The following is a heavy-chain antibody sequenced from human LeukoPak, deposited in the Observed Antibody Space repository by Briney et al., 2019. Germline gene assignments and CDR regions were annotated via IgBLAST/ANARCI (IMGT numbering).Heavy chain of an antibody. CDR1: GYTFTSYY. CDR3: ARDCDYGEGVVWFDP. CDR2: ISPSGGST. Sequence: ASVKVSCKASGYTFTSYYMHWVRQAPGQGLEWMGIISPSGGSTSYAQKFQGRVTMTRDTSTSTVYMELSSLRSEDTAVYYCARDCDYGEGVVWFDPWGQGTLVTVSS. J-gene: IGHJ5*02. V-gene: IGHV1-46*01. D-gene: IGHD4-17*01.